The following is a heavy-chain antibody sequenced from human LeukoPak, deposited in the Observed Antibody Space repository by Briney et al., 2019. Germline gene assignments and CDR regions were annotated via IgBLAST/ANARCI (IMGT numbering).Heavy chain of an antibody. J-gene: IGHJ4*02. CDR1: GGSIGPYY. CDR2: SYTTGGT. D-gene: IGHD3-16*01. V-gene: IGHV4-4*07. CDR3: ARSGGSGFQLDS. Sequence: PSGTLSLTCTVSGGSIGPYYWSWLRQPAGKALEWIGRSYTTGGTNYNPPPKSRVTMSLDTSKNQFSLKLSSVTAADTAVYYCARSGGSGFQLDSWGQGTLVTVSS.